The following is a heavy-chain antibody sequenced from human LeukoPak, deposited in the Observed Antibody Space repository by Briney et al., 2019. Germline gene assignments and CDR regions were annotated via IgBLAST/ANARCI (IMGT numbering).Heavy chain of an antibody. D-gene: IGHD2-2*02. Sequence: GGSLRLSCAASGFAFTSYGIHWLRQAPGKGLDWVAFIAYDGSLQYYGDSVKGRFTISRDNSENTVYLEMNSLRAEDTAIYYCAKGKVVPATIYDYWGQGTLVTVSS. V-gene: IGHV3-30*02. CDR2: IAYDGSLQ. CDR1: GFAFTSYG. J-gene: IGHJ4*02. CDR3: AKGKVVPATIYDY.